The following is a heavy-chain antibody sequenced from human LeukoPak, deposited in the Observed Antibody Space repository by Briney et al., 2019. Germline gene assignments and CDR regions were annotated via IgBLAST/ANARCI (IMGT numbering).Heavy chain of an antibody. CDR2: IYHSGST. V-gene: IGHV4-30-2*01. D-gene: IGHD1-26*01. J-gene: IGHJ4*02. Sequence: PSETLSLTCTVSGGSISSGGYYWSWIRQPPGEGLEWIGYIYHSGSTYYNPSLKSRVTISVDRSKNQFSLKLSSVTAADTAVYYCAREGGATQNYWGQGTLVTVSS. CDR1: GGSISSGGYY. CDR3: AREGGATQNY.